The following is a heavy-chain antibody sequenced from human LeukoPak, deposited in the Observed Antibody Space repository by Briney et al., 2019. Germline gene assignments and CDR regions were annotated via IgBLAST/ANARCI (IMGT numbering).Heavy chain of an antibody. D-gene: IGHD6-13*01. J-gene: IGHJ5*02. CDR2: ISSSGSTI. CDR3: AKLSSSWFGP. Sequence: PGGSLRLSCAASEFSVGSNYMTWVRQAPGKGLEWVSYISSSGSTIYYADSVKGRFTISRDNAKNSLYLQMNSLRAEDTAVYYCAKLSSSWFGPWGRGTLVTVSS. V-gene: IGHV3-11*04. CDR1: EFSVGSNY.